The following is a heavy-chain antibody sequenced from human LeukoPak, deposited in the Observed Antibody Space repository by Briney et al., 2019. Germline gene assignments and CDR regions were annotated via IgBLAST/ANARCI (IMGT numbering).Heavy chain of an antibody. J-gene: IGHJ3*02. Sequence: GRSLSLSFAASGFTFDDYAMHWVRQAPGRGLEWVSGISWNSGSIGYADSVKGRFTISRDNAKNSLYLQMNSLRAEDTALYYCAKDYVSIFMFRAFDIWGQGTMVTVSS. CDR3: AKDYVSIFMFRAFDI. CDR1: GFTFDDYA. D-gene: IGHD3-10*02. V-gene: IGHV3-9*01. CDR2: ISWNSGSI.